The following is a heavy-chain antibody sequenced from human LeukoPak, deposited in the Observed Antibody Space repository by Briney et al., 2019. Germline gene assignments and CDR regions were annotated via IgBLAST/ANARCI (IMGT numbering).Heavy chain of an antibody. J-gene: IGHJ6*02. CDR1: GFTFSSYA. Sequence: NPGRSLRLSCAASGFTFSSYAMHWVRQAPGKGLEWVAVISYDGSNKYYADSVKGRFTISRDNSKNTPYLQMNSLRAEDTAVYYCARDLQGSYYYYYYGMDVWGQGTTVTVSS. CDR3: ARDLQGSYYYYYYGMDV. CDR2: ISYDGSNK. D-gene: IGHD1-26*01. V-gene: IGHV3-30-3*01.